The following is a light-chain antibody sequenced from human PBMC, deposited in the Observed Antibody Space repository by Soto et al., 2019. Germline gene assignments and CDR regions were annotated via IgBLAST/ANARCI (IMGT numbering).Light chain of an antibody. CDR2: EVN. CDR3: NSFAGSNTWV. J-gene: IGLJ3*02. CDR1: NSDIGAYKY. Sequence: QSALTQPASVSGSPGQSITIPCTGTNSDIGAYKYVSWYQHHQGKAPKLVIYEVNNRPSGTSNRFSGSKSGNTASLTISGLQTEDEADYYCNSFAGSNTWVFGGGTKVTVL. V-gene: IGLV2-14*01.